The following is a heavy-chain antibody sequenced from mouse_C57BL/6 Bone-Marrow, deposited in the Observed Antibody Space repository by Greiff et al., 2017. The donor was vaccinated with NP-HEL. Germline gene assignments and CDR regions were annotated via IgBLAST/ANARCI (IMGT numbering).Heavy chain of an antibody. V-gene: IGHV5-9-1*02. CDR1: GFTFSSYA. D-gene: IGHD2-1*01. Sequence: EVQRVESGEGLVKPGGSLKLSCAASGFTFSSYAMSWVRQTPAKRLEWVAYLSSGGDYIYYADTVKGRFTISRDNARNTLYLQMSSLKSEDTAMYYCTRIYYGILFDYWGQGTTLTVSS. CDR2: LSSGGDYI. CDR3: TRIYYGILFDY. J-gene: IGHJ2*01.